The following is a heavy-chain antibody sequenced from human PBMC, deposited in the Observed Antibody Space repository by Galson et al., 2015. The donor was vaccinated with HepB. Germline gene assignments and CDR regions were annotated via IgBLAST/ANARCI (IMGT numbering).Heavy chain of an antibody. V-gene: IGHV6-1*01. CDR3: ARGGTYYGDYTFYFNY. Sequence: CAISGDSVSSNSAAWNWIRRSPSRGLEWLGRTYYRSKWYNDYAISVKSRIVINPDTSRNQFSLQLNSVTPEDTAVYYCARGGTYYGDYTFYFNYWGQGTLVTVSS. J-gene: IGHJ4*02. CDR1: GDSVSSNSAA. D-gene: IGHD4-17*01. CDR2: TYYRSKWYN.